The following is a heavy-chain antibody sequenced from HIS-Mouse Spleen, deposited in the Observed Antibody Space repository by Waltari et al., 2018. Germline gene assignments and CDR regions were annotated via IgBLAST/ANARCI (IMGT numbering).Heavy chain of an antibody. CDR1: GYSISSGYY. Sequence: QVQLQESGPGLVKPSETLSLTCTVSGYSISSGYYWGWIRQPPGKGLEWIGSIYHSGSTYYNPNLKSRVTISVDTSKNQFSLKLSCVTAADTAVYYCAKGYGDLDAFDIWGQGTMVTVSS. D-gene: IGHD4-17*01. CDR2: IYHSGST. J-gene: IGHJ3*02. V-gene: IGHV4-38-2*02. CDR3: AKGYGDLDAFDI.